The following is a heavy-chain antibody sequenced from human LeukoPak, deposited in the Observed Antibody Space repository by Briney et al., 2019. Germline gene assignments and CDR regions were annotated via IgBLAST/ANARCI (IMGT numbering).Heavy chain of an antibody. V-gene: IGHV4-59*12. CDR3: ARGRYCSGGSCYLKFAFDI. J-gene: IGHJ3*02. Sequence: PSETLSLTCTVSGASISSYYWTWIRQPPGKGLEWIGHISYSGSTNYNPSLESRLTISVDTSKNQFSLKLSSVTAADTAVYYCARGRYCSGGSCYLKFAFDIWGQGTMVTVSS. CDR2: ISYSGST. CDR1: GASISSYY. D-gene: IGHD2-15*01.